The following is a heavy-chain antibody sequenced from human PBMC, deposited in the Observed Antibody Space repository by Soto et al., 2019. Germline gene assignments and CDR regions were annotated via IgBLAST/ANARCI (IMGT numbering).Heavy chain of an antibody. D-gene: IGHD3-3*01. J-gene: IGHJ6*02. Sequence: GRSLRLSCAASGFTFSSYAMHWVSQAPGKGLEWVGFIWYDGGNTFYAESVKGRFTISRDNSKNTVYLQMNSLRAEDTAVYYCAKDGGDYDFWSGYQYYYGMDVWGQGTTVTVSS. CDR2: IWYDGGNT. CDR1: GFTFSSYA. V-gene: IGHV3-33*06. CDR3: AKDGGDYDFWSGYQYYYGMDV.